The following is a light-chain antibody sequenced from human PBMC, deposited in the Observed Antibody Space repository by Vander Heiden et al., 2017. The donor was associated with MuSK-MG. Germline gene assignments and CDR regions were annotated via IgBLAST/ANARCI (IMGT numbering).Light chain of an antibody. V-gene: IGLV3-19*01. J-gene: IGLJ2*01. CDR3: HSRDSSGDHVV. Sequence: SSELTQDPDVSVALGQTVKITCQGDSLRKFYTSWYQQKAGQAPVLVFYGKNNRPSGIPDRISGTRSGDTASLTIAGAQAEDEAEYYCHSRDSSGDHVVCGGGTKL. CDR2: GKN. CDR1: SLRKFY.